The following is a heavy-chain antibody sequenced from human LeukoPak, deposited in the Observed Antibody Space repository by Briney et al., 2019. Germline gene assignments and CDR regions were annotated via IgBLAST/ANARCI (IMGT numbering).Heavy chain of an antibody. CDR3: AKVISGADCFFDY. CDR2: INGGGSGT. CDR1: GFTFSNNA. Sequence: GGSLRLSCAASGFTFSNNAMHWVRQAPGKGLEWVSAINGGGSGTFYADSVKGRFTISRDNSKNALYLQMNSLRAEDTAVYYCAKVISGADCFFDYWGQGTLVTVSS. V-gene: IGHV3-23*01. J-gene: IGHJ4*02. D-gene: IGHD2-21*01.